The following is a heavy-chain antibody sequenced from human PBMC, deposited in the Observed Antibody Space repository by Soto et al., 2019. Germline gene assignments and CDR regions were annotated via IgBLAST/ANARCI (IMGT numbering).Heavy chain of an antibody. CDR2: IIPIFGTA. D-gene: IGHD2-15*01. CDR3: ARGISATRSYYYYGMDV. Sequence: AAVKVSCKVSGGTFSSYAISWVRQAPGQGLEWMGGIIPIFGTANYAQKFQDRVTMTSDTSTSTVYMELSSLRSEDTAVSYCARGISATRSYYYYGMDVWGRGTTVTVSS. J-gene: IGHJ6*02. V-gene: IGHV1-69*05. CDR1: GGTFSSYA.